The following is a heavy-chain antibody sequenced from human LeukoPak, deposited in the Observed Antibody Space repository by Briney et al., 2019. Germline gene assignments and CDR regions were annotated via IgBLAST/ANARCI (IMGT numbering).Heavy chain of an antibody. CDR3: ARGVVVVAATGRIDY. Sequence: SETLSLTCTVSGGSISSSSYHWGWIRQPPGKGLEWIGSIYYSGSTYYNPSLKSRVTVSVDTSKNQFSLKLSSVTAADTAVYYCARGVVVVAATGRIDYWGQGTLVTVSS. V-gene: IGHV4-39*07. J-gene: IGHJ4*02. CDR2: IYYSGST. CDR1: GGSISSSSYH. D-gene: IGHD2-15*01.